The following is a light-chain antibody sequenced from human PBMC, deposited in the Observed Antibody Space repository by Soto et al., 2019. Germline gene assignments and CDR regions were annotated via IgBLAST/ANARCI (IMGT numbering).Light chain of an antibody. J-gene: IGLJ3*02. CDR1: SSDVGAYNY. V-gene: IGLV2-8*01. CDR3: TSYAGSNIWV. Sequence: QSVLTQPPSASGSPGQSVTISCTGTSSDVGAYNYDSWYQQYPGKAPKLMIYEVSKRPSGVPDRFSGSKSDKTASLTVSGLQPEDEAYYYCTSYAGSNIWVFGGGTKLTVL. CDR2: EVS.